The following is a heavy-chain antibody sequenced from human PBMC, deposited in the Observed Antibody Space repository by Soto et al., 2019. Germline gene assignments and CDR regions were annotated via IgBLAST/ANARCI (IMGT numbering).Heavy chain of an antibody. CDR2: ICYSGST. Sequence: TLSLTCTVGDGSISSYYLSWFRKHPGKGLEWIGYICYSGSTNYNPSLKSRVTISVDTSKNQFSLKLSSVTAADTAVYYCARGGYCSSTSCYEDWFDPWGQGNLVTVT. J-gene: IGHJ5*02. D-gene: IGHD2-2*01. CDR3: ARGGYCSSTSCYEDWFDP. CDR1: DGSISSYY. V-gene: IGHV4-59*01.